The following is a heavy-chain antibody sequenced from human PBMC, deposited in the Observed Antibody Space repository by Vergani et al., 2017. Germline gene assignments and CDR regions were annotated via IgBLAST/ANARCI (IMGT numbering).Heavy chain of an antibody. Sequence: QVQLVESGGGVVQPGGSLRLSCIASGFTFRIYGMHWVRQAPGKGLEWVAFIRYDGTKRFYGDSVKCRFTISRDNSQPTVFLQMNSLIADDSAVYYCTKAGQYDSDNFHDSWGQGALVTVAS. J-gene: IGHJ1*01. D-gene: IGHD3-22*01. CDR3: TKAGQYDSDNFHDS. CDR2: IRYDGTKR. CDR1: GFTFRIYG. V-gene: IGHV3-30*02.